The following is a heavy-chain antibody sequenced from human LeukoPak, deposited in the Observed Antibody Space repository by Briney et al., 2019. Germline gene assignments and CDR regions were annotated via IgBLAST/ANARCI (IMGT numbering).Heavy chain of an antibody. CDR1: GFTFSSYW. J-gene: IGHJ6*03. V-gene: IGHV3-7*01. CDR2: IKQDGSEK. Sequence: PGGSLRLSCAASGFTFSSYWMSWVRQAPGKGLEWVANIKQDGSEKYYVDSVKGRFTISRDNAKNSLYLQMNSLRAEDTAVYYCARVGEFLRSPYYYMDVWGKGTTVTVSS. CDR3: ARVGEFLRSPYYYMDV. D-gene: IGHD3-3*01.